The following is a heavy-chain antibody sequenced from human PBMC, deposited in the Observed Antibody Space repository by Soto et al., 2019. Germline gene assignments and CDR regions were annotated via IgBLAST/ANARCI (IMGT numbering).Heavy chain of an antibody. CDR2: ISGSGSGGST. CDR3: AKDANTAMASYFDY. J-gene: IGHJ4*02. V-gene: IGHV3-23*01. Sequence: GGSLRLSCAASGFTFSSYAMGWFRQAPGKGLEWVSGISGSGSGGSTYYADSVKGRFTISRDNSKNTLYLQMNSLRAEDTAIYYCAKDANTAMASYFDYWGQGTLVTVSS. D-gene: IGHD5-18*01. CDR1: GFTFSSYA.